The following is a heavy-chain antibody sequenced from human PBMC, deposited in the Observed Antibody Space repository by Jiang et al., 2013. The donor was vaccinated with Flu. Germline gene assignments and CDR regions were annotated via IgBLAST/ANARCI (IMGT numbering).Heavy chain of an antibody. Sequence: VQLLESGGGVVRPGESLTLSCAASGLNLSHYDMKWVRQAPGKGLEWVASIRYDETDKYLTDSVKGRFSISRDDSKNTLYLQMNSLKTEDAAMYYCAKGRDDLDTWGQGTMVTVSS. V-gene: IGHV3-30*02. CDR3: AKGRDDLDT. CDR1: GLNLSHYD. J-gene: IGHJ3*02. CDR2: IRYDETDK.